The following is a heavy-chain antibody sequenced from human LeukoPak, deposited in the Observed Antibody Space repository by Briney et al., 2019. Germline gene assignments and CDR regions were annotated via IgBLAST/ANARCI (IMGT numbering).Heavy chain of an antibody. D-gene: IGHD4-11*01. CDR3: AREATVDYYYMDV. CDR1: GYTFTAYG. CDR2: ISAYNGNT. V-gene: IGHV1-18*01. Sequence: ASVKVSCKTSGYTFTAYGISWVRQAPGQGLEWMGWISAYNGNTNYAQELQGRVTMTTDTSTSTVYMELRSLRSDDTAVYYCAREATVDYYYMDVWGKGTTVTVSS. J-gene: IGHJ6*03.